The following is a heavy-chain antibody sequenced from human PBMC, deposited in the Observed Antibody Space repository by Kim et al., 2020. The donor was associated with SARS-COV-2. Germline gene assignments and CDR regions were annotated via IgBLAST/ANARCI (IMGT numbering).Heavy chain of an antibody. D-gene: IGHD6-13*01. CDR3: ARGRAAAGLALGYYYYYVAV. CDR2: IKWNGGGT. J-gene: IGHJ6*03. Sequence: GGSLRLSCEASGFTFSGYGMNWVRQGPGKGLEWVSGIKWNGGGTDYADSVKGRFTISRDNAKNSLYLQMNSLRAEDTALYHCARGRAAAGLALGYYYYYVAVRGNGTPFTASS. CDR1: GFTFSGYG. V-gene: IGHV3-20*01.